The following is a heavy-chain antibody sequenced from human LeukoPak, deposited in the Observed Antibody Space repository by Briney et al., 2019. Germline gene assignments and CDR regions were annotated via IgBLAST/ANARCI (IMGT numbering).Heavy chain of an antibody. V-gene: IGHV1-2*02. CDR1: GYTFTSYD. CDR3: ATSYPFRYCSSTTCYGTKGLDY. CDR2: INPNSGGT. Sequence: GASVKVSCKASGYTFTSYDINWVRQAPGQGLEWMGWINPNSGGTKYEQKFRGRVTMTRDTSISTAYMELSRLRYDDTAVYYCATSYPFRYCSSTTCYGTKGLDYWGQGTLVTVSS. J-gene: IGHJ4*02. D-gene: IGHD2-2*01.